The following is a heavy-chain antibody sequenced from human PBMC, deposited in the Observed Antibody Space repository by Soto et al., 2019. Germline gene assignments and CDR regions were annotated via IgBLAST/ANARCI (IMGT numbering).Heavy chain of an antibody. CDR1: GDSISTNNW. J-gene: IGHJ4*02. V-gene: IGHV4-4*02. CDR2: IYHNGNT. CDR3: ARDAAVPGETDRFDY. D-gene: IGHD2-15*01. Sequence: SETLSLTCSVSGDSISTNNWWSFVRQPPGKGLEWIGEIYHNGNTDYNPSLKSRVTMSVDTSKNQFSLKVTSVTAADTAIYYCARDAAVPGETDRFDYWGQGTLVTVSS.